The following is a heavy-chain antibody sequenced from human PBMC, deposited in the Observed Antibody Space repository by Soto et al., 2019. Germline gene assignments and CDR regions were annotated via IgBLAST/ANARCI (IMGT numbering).Heavy chain of an antibody. CDR2: IIPIFGTA. V-gene: IGHV1-69*12. D-gene: IGHD5-18*01. CDR1: GGTFSSYA. CDR3: AREAYSYGSQPFDY. J-gene: IGHJ4*02. Sequence: QVQLVQSGAEVKKPGSSVKVSCKASGGTFSSYAISWVRQAPGQGLEWMGGIIPIFGTANYAQKFQGRVTXXAXEFXSTAYMELSSLRSEDTAVYYCAREAYSYGSQPFDYWGQGTLVTVSS.